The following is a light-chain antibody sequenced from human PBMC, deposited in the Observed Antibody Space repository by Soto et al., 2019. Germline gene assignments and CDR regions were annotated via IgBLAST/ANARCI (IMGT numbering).Light chain of an antibody. CDR2: NNN. CDR3: AAWDDSLNGVV. CDR1: SSDIGSSP. V-gene: IGLV1-44*01. Sequence: QSALTQPPSASGTPGQRVTISCSGGSSDIGSSPVSWYQQFPGTAPKLLIYNNNQRPSGVPDQFSGSKSGTSASLAISGLQSEDEADYYCAAWDDSLNGVVFGGGTKLTVL. J-gene: IGLJ2*01.